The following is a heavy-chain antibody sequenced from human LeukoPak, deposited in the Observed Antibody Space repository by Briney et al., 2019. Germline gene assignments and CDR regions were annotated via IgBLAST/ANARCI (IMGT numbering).Heavy chain of an antibody. V-gene: IGHV3-21*01. CDR2: ISSSSSYI. J-gene: IGHJ4*02. CDR3: ARAGGAYYYDSSGYYSPFGY. CDR1: GFTFSSYS. D-gene: IGHD3-22*01. Sequence: PGGSLRLSCAASGFTFSSYSMNWVRQAPGKGLEWASSISSSSSYIYYADSVKGRFTISRDNAKNSLYLQMNSLRAEDTAVYYCARAGGAYYYDSSGYYSPFGYWGQGTLVTVSS.